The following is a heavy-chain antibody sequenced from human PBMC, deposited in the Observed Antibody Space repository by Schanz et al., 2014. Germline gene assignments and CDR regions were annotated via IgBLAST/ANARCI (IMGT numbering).Heavy chain of an antibody. CDR2: INGYNGHT. CDR1: GGTFSSDT. Sequence: QVQLVQSGAEVKKPGSSVKVSCKASGGTFSSDTFSWVRQAPGQGLEWMGWINGYNGHTLYAQKFQGRVTMTTDTSTSTAYMELRSLRSDDTAVYYCARGGYSSGWYDRDIAHFDYWGQGTLVTVSS. V-gene: IGHV1-18*01. J-gene: IGHJ4*02. CDR3: ARGGYSSGWYDRDIAHFDY. D-gene: IGHD6-19*01.